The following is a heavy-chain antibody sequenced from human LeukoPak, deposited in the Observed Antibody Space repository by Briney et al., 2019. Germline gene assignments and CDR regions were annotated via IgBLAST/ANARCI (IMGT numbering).Heavy chain of an antibody. CDR1: GGTFSSYA. V-gene: IGHV1-69*13. CDR3: ATRQQSDFWSGYVNDY. J-gene: IGHJ4*02. Sequence: ASVKVSCKASGGTFSSYAISWVRQAPGQELEWMGGIIPIFGTANYAQKFQGRVTITADESTSTAYMELSSLRSEDTAVYYCATRQQSDFWSGYVNDYWGQGTLVTVSS. CDR2: IIPIFGTA. D-gene: IGHD3-3*01.